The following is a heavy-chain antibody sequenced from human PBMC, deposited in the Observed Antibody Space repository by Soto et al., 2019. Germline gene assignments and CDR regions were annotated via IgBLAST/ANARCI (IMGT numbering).Heavy chain of an antibody. V-gene: IGHV3-30*03. D-gene: IGHD6-19*01. Sequence: GGSLRLSCVASGFNFRTYGMHWVRQAPGKGLEWVANIFYDGISKYYADAVRGRFSVSRDNSKNTVNLQMTSLKEDDTAVYYCARDRQQWLTSSLDPWGQGTLVTVSS. J-gene: IGHJ5*02. CDR3: ARDRQQWLTSSLDP. CDR2: IFYDGISK. CDR1: GFNFRTYG.